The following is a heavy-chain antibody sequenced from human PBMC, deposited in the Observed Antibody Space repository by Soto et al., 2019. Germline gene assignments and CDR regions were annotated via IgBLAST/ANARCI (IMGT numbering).Heavy chain of an antibody. V-gene: IGHV4-39*01. CDR3: ARRVRTGIAVAGARDY. J-gene: IGHJ4*02. CDR2: IYYSGST. CDR1: GGSISSSSYY. D-gene: IGHD6-19*01. Sequence: SETLSLTCTVSGGSISSSSYYWGWIRQPPGKGLEWIGSIYYSGSTYYNPSLKSRVTISVDTSKNQFSLKLSSVTAADTAVYYCARRVRTGIAVAGARDYWGQGTLVTVS.